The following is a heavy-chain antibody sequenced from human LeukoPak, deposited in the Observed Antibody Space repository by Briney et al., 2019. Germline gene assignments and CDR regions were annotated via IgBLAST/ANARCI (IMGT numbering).Heavy chain of an antibody. CDR2: ISYDGSNK. CDR3: ANDEPARENAFDI. Sequence: GGSLRLSRAASGFTFSSYGMHWVRQAPGKGLEWVAVISYDGSNKYYADSVKGRFTISRDNSKNTLYLQMNSLRAEDTAVYYCANDEPARENAFDIWGQGTMVSVSS. CDR1: GFTFSSYG. V-gene: IGHV3-30*18. J-gene: IGHJ3*02. D-gene: IGHD1-26*01.